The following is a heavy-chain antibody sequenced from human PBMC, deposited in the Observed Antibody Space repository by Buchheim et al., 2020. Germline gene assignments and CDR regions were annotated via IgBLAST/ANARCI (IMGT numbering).Heavy chain of an antibody. J-gene: IGHJ6*02. V-gene: IGHV1-2*02. CDR1: GYTFITFY. D-gene: IGHD1-26*01. CDR3: ATVEPGYGLDV. Sequence: QVQLVQSGAEVRQPGASVKVSCMPSGMPSGYTFITFYMHWVRQAPGQGLELMGWIDPRTGGTNYAQKFQGRVTLTRDTSISTAYMELTSLRSDDTAVYYCATVEPGYGLDVWGQGTT. CDR2: IDPRTGGT.